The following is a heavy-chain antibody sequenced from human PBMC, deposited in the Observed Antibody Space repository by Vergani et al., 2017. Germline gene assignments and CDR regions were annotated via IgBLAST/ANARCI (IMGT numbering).Heavy chain of an antibody. J-gene: IGHJ6*03. D-gene: IGHD1/OR15-1a*01. V-gene: IGHV1-46*01. CDR3: AISLEHTYYYYYYMDV. Sequence: QVQLVQSGAEVKKPGASVKVSCKASGYTFTSYYMHWVRQAPGQGLEWTGIINPSGGSTSYAQKFQGRVTMTRDTSTSTVYMELSSLRSEDTAVYYCAISLEHTYYYYYYMDVWGKGTTVTVSS. CDR2: INPSGGST. CDR1: GYTFTSYY.